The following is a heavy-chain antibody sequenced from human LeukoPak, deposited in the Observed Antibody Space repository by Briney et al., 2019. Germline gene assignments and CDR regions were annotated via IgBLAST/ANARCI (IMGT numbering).Heavy chain of an antibody. CDR3: ARMGFSGIQLWPRAYYFDY. D-gene: IGHD5-18*01. CDR2: ISSSSSYI. J-gene: IGHJ4*02. CDR1: GFTFSSYS. Sequence: PGGSLRLSCAASGFTFSSYSMNWVRQAPGKGLEWVSSISSSSSYIYYADSVKGRFTIPRDNAKNSLYLQMNSLRAEDTAVYYCARMGFSGIQLWPRAYYFDYWGQGTLVTVSS. V-gene: IGHV3-21*04.